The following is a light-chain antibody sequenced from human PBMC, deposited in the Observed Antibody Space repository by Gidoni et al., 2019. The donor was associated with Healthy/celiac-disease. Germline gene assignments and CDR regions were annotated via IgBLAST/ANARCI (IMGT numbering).Light chain of an antibody. CDR3: QSYDSSLSGWV. CDR1: SPNIGAGYD. V-gene: IGLV1-40*01. Sequence: QSVLTQQPSVSGAPGQRVTISCTGSSPNIGAGYDVHWYQQLPGTAPKLLIYGNSNRPSGVPDRFSGSKSGTSASLAITGLQAEDEADYYCQSYDSSLSGWVFGTGTKVTVL. CDR2: GNS. J-gene: IGLJ1*01.